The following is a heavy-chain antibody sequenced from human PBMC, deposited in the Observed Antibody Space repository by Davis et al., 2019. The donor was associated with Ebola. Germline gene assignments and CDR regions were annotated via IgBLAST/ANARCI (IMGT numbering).Heavy chain of an antibody. D-gene: IGHD2-15*01. CDR1: GGSFSGYY. Sequence: MPSETLSLTCAVYGGSFSGYYWSWIRQPPGKGLEWIGYIYYSGSTNYNPSLKSRVTISVDTSKNQFSLKLSSVTAADTAVYYCARRGGKHFDYWGQGTLVTVSS. CDR2: IYYSGST. V-gene: IGHV4-59*08. CDR3: ARRGGKHFDY. J-gene: IGHJ4*02.